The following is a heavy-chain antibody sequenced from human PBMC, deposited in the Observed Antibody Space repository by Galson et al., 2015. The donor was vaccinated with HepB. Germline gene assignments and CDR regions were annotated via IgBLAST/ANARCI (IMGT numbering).Heavy chain of an antibody. CDR1: GVTFRNYG. V-gene: IGHV3-7*03. D-gene: IGHD3-22*01. CDR3: AKGYDSRFFNL. Sequence: SLRLSCAASGVTFRNYGMSWVRQAPGKGLEWVANIRKDGREIFYVDSVKGRFTISRDNTKNSLVLQMNSLRAEDTAVYYCAKGYDSRFFNLWGRGTLVTVPS. J-gene: IGHJ2*01. CDR2: IRKDGREI.